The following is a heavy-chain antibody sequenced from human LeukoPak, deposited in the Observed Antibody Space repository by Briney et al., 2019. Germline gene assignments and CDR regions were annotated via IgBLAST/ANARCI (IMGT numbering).Heavy chain of an antibody. CDR2: IYYSGST. J-gene: IGHJ6*03. Sequence: SETLSLTCTVSGGSISSYYWGWIRQPPGKGLEWIGYIYYSGSTNYNPSLKSRVTISVDTSKNQFSLKLSSVTAADTAVYYCARRRGGDYGMYYYYYMDVWGKGTTVTVSS. CDR3: ARRRGGDYGMYYYYYMDV. CDR1: GGSISSYY. V-gene: IGHV4-59*01. D-gene: IGHD4-17*01.